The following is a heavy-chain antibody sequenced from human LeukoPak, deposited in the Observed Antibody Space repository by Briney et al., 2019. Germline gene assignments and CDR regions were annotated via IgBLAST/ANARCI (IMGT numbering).Heavy chain of an antibody. CDR1: GFTFSTFN. V-gene: IGHV3-21*01. D-gene: IGHD3-22*01. J-gene: IGHJ4*02. CDR2: ISYRSTNI. Sequence: GGSLRLSCAASGFTFSTFNMNWVRQAPGKGLEWVSSISYRSTNIYYAESVKGRFTISRDNARNSVYLQMNSLRPEDTAVFYCVRERGYYSDNIRGSNFDSWGQGTLVTVSS. CDR3: VRERGYYSDNIRGSNFDS.